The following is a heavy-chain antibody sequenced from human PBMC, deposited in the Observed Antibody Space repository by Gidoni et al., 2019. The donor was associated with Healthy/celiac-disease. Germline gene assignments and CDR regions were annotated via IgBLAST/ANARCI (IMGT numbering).Heavy chain of an antibody. CDR3: ARGGPPDLSGVQWYFDL. Sequence: QVQLVQSGAEVKKPGSSVKVSCKASGGTFNSYAISWVRQAPGQGLEWMGGIIPIFGTANYAQKFQGRVTITADESTSTAYMELSSLRSEDTAVYYCARGGPPDLSGVQWYFDLWGRGTLVTVSS. CDR1: GGTFNSYA. J-gene: IGHJ2*01. CDR2: IIPIFGTA. V-gene: IGHV1-69*01. D-gene: IGHD3-10*01.